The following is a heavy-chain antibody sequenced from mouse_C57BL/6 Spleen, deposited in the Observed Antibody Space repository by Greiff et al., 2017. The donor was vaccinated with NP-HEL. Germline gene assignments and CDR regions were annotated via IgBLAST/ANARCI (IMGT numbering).Heavy chain of an antibody. CDR1: GYTFTDYN. CDR2: INPNNGGT. D-gene: IGHD1-1*01. Sequence: VQLQQSGPELVKPGASVKIPCKASGYTFTDYNMDWVKQSHGKSLEWIGDINPNNGGTIYNQKFKGKATLTVDKSSSTAYMELRSLTSEDTAVYYCARSGDITTVVASGYYFDYWGQGTTLTVSS. V-gene: IGHV1-18*01. J-gene: IGHJ2*01. CDR3: ARSGDITTVVASGYYFDY.